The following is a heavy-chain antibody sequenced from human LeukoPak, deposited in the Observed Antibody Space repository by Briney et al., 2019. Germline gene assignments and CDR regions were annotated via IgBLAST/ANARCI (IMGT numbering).Heavy chain of an antibody. CDR2: IYYSGST. CDR1: GGSISSYY. Sequence: PSETLSLTCTVSGGSISSYYWSWIRQPPGKGLEWIGYIYYSGSTNYNPSLKSRVTISVDTSKNQFSLKLSSATAADTAVYYCAGRGYSYGPFDYWGQGTLVTVSS. CDR3: AGRGYSYGPFDY. V-gene: IGHV4-59*01. D-gene: IGHD5-18*01. J-gene: IGHJ4*02.